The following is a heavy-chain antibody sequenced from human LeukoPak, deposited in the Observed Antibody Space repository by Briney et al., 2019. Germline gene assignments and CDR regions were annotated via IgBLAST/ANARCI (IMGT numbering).Heavy chain of an antibody. J-gene: IGHJ2*01. CDR2: IYYSGST. CDR1: GGSISSGSYY. V-gene: IGHV4-39*01. D-gene: IGHD2-2*01. CDR3: ARRAYCSSTSCYGNWYFDL. Sequence: SETLSLTCTVYGGSISSGSYYWGWIRQPPGKGLEWIGSIYYSGSTYYNPSLKSRVTISVDTSKNQFSLKLSSVTAADTAVYYCARRAYCSSTSCYGNWYFDLWGRGTLVTVPS.